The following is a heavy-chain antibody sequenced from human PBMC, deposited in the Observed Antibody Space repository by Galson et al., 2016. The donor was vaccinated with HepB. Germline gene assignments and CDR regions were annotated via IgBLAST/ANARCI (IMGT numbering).Heavy chain of an antibody. CDR1: GFTFKKYG. J-gene: IGHJ4*02. D-gene: IGHD5-24*01. V-gene: IGHV3-48*04. CDR3: ARDGPNYNYDF. Sequence: SLRLSCAASGFTFKKYGFNWVRLTPGKGLEWLSYIESYSKIIRYTDSVRGRFTVSRDNAKNSVYLQLSGLRVEDTALYYCARDGPNYNYDFWGQGTLVTVFS. CDR2: IESYSKII.